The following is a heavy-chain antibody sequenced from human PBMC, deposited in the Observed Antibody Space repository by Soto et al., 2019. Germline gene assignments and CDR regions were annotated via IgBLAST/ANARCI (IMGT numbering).Heavy chain of an antibody. CDR2: IKSKTDGGTT. J-gene: IGHJ6*02. CDR1: GSTFSNAW. D-gene: IGHD6-13*01. CDR3: TTDRGAAAGTNFFWGQHYYYYYGMDV. V-gene: IGHV3-15*07. Sequence: PGGSLRLSCAASGSTFSNAWMNWVRQAPGKGLEWVGRIKSKTDGGTTDYAAPVKGRFTISRDDSKNTLYLQMNSLKTEDTAVYYCTTDRGAAAGTNFFWGQHYYYYYGMDVWGQGTTVTVSS.